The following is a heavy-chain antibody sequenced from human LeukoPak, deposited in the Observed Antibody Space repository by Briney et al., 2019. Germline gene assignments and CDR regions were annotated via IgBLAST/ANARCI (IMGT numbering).Heavy chain of an antibody. J-gene: IGHJ4*02. D-gene: IGHD5-24*01. V-gene: IGHV4-59*12. Sequence: SETLSLTCTVSGGSMNNYYWTWIRQPPGKGLEWIGDIYNSGTTNYNPSLKSRVIISVDTSKNQFSLKVTSVTAADTAVYYCAREMATVSMRLFDFWGQGTLVTVSS. CDR1: GGSMNNYY. CDR2: IYNSGTT. CDR3: AREMATVSMRLFDF.